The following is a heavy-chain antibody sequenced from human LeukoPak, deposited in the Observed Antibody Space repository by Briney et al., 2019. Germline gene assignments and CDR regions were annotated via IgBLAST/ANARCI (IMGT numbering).Heavy chain of an antibody. CDR3: ARYGGYSYGSFDY. V-gene: IGHV3-7*01. J-gene: IGHJ4*02. Sequence: GESLKISCAASGFTFSSYWMSWVRQAPGKGLEWVANIKQDGNEKYYVDSVKGRFTISRDNAKSSLCLQMNSLRAEDTAVYYCARYGGYSYGSFDYWGQGTLVTVSS. CDR2: IKQDGNEK. CDR1: GFTFSSYW. D-gene: IGHD5-18*01.